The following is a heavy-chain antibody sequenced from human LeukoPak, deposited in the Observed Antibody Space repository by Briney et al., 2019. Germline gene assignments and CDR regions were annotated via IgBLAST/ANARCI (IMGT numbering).Heavy chain of an antibody. CDR3: ARDKGRSPARTFDY. Sequence: GASVKVSCKASGYTFTGYYMHWVRQAPGQGLEWMGWINPNSGGTNYAQKFQGRVTMTRDTSISTAYMELSRLRSDDTAVYYCARDKGRSPARTFDYWGQGTLVTVSS. CDR1: GYTFTGYY. V-gene: IGHV1-2*02. J-gene: IGHJ4*02. CDR2: INPNSGGT. D-gene: IGHD1-7*01.